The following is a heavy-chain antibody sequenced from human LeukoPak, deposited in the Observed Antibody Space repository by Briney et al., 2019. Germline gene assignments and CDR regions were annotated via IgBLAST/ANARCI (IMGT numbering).Heavy chain of an antibody. D-gene: IGHD3-3*01. CDR1: GGSISSGDYY. Sequence: SETLSLTCTVSGGSISSGDYYWSWIRRPPGKGLEWIGYIYYSGSTYYNPSLKSRVTISVDTSKNQFSLKLRSVTAADTAVYYCAREKGPHYDFWSGYYNSTNWFDPWGQGTLVTVSS. CDR3: AREKGPHYDFWSGYYNSTNWFDP. V-gene: IGHV4-30-4*08. CDR2: IYYSGST. J-gene: IGHJ5*02.